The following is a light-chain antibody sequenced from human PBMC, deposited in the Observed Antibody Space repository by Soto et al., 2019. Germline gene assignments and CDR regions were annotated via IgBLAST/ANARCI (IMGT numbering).Light chain of an antibody. CDR2: YEVS. CDR3: SSYTSSSTWV. V-gene: IGLV1-36*01. Sequence: QSVLTQPPSVSEAPRQRVTISCSGSSSNIGNNAVNWYQQLPGKAPKLLIYYEVSNRPSGVSNRFSGSKSGNTASLTISGLQAEDEADYYCSSYTSSSTWVFGGGTQLTVL. J-gene: IGLJ3*02. CDR1: SSNIGNNA.